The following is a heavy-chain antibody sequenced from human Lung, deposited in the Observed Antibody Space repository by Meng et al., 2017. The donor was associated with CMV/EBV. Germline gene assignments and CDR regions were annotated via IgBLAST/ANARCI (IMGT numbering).Heavy chain of an antibody. CDR2: INQGGSEK. CDR1: GFTFSTYW. D-gene: IGHD3-22*01. V-gene: IGHV3-7*01. CDR3: ATSSSGFFDN. J-gene: IGHJ4*02. Sequence: GGSXRLSCAASGFTFSTYWMSWVRQAPGRGLEWVANINQGGSEKYYVASVMGRFTVSRDNAKNSLYLQMNSLRAEDTAIYYCATSSSGFFDNWGQGALVXVSS.